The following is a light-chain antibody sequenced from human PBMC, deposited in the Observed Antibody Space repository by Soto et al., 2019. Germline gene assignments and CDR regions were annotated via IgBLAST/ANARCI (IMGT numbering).Light chain of an antibody. CDR1: RSDVGNYNY. CDR3: SSYAGSKTL. Sequence: QSALTQPPCASGSRGQSVTISCTGTRSDVGNYNYVSWYQQHPGKAPKLMIYEVTKRPSGVPDRFSGSKFGNTASLTVSGLQAEDEADYYCSSYAGSKTLFGGGTKLTVL. V-gene: IGLV2-8*01. CDR2: EVT. J-gene: IGLJ3*02.